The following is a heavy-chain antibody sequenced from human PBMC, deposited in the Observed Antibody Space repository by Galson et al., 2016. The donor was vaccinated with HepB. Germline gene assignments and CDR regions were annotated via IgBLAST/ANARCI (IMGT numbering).Heavy chain of an antibody. V-gene: IGHV3-30*18. Sequence: SLRLSCAISGFTFSHYAMHWVRQAPGKGLECVALISHDGSDKFYAESVKGRFTISRDNSKNTLDLQMNSLRSEDTALYYCAKDREWLRSTSDGIDVWGQGTKVTVSS. CDR3: AKDREWLRSTSDGIDV. CDR1: GFTFSHYA. J-gene: IGHJ3*01. CDR2: ISHDGSDK. D-gene: IGHD3-3*01.